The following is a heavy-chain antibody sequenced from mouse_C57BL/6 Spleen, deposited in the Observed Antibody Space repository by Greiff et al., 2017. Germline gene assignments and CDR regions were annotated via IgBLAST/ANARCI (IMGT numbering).Heavy chain of an antibody. CDR3: ARIGDYYGPWFAY. V-gene: IGHV1-26*01. J-gene: IGHJ3*01. Sequence: EVQLQQSGPELVKPGASVKISCKASGYTFTDYYMNWVKQSHGKSLEWIGDINPNNGGTSYNQKFKGKATLTVDKSSSTAYMELRSLTSEDSAVYYCARIGDYYGPWFAYWGQGTLVTVSA. D-gene: IGHD1-2*01. CDR2: INPNNGGT. CDR1: GYTFTDYY.